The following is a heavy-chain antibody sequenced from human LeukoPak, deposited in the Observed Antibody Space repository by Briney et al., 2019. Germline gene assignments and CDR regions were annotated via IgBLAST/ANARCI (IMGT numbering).Heavy chain of an antibody. CDR2: IIPILGIA. CDR1: GGTFSSYA. D-gene: IGHD3-22*01. Sequence: GASVKVSCKASGGTFSSYAISWVRQAPGQGLEWMGRIIPILGIANYAQKFQGRVTITADKSTSTAYMELNSLRSEDTAVYYCARGHYDSSGYYGYWGQGTLVTVSS. V-gene: IGHV1-69*04. CDR3: ARGHYDSSGYYGY. J-gene: IGHJ4*02.